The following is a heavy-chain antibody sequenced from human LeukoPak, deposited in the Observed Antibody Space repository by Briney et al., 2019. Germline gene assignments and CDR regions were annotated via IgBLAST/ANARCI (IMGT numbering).Heavy chain of an antibody. V-gene: IGHV3-30*03. CDR2: ISYAGGTK. J-gene: IGHJ4*02. Sequence: GGSLRLSCAASGFTFSTYGLHWVRQAPGKGLEWVAVISYAGGTKYYADSVRGRFTISRDNSKDTLYLQMNSLRADDTAVYYCARGCYYERSGYCPFDYWGPGTLVTVSS. D-gene: IGHD3-22*01. CDR1: GFTFSTYG. CDR3: ARGCYYERSGYCPFDY.